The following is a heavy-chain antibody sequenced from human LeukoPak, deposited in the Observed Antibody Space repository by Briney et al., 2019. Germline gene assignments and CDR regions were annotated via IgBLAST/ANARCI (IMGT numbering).Heavy chain of an antibody. Sequence: PGGSLRLSCAASGFTFSSYWMHWVRQAPGKGLVWVSRIDSDGSSTIYTDSVKGRFTISRDNAMNTLYLQMNSLRTEDTAVYYCARGGGNFDYWGQGTLVTVSS. V-gene: IGHV3-74*01. D-gene: IGHD2-15*01. CDR2: IDSDGSST. CDR1: GFTFSSYW. J-gene: IGHJ4*02. CDR3: ARGGGNFDY.